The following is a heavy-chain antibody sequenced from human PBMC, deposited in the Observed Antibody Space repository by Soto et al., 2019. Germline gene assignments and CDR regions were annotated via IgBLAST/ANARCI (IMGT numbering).Heavy chain of an antibody. V-gene: IGHV3-23*01. CDR2: ISYGGGTT. CDR3: AKNPGYYYESTGDHFDY. CDR1: EFTFSNYA. Sequence: PGGSLRLSCAASEFTFSNYAMSWVRQAPGKGLEWVSAISYGGGTTYYADSVKGRFTISRDNSKNTLYLQMNSLRAEDTVVYYCAKNPGYYYESTGDHFDYWGQGTLVTVSS. J-gene: IGHJ4*02. D-gene: IGHD3-22*01.